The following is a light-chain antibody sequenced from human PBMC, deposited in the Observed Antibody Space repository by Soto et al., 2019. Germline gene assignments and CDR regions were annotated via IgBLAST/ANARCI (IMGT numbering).Light chain of an antibody. Sequence: EIVMTQSPATLSVSPGERATLSCRASQSVSSNLAWYQQKPGQAPRLLIYGASTRATGIPARFSGRGSGTDFTLTISSLQSEDFAVYYCQQYNNWPRTFGQGTKVAIK. CDR3: QQYNNWPRT. J-gene: IGKJ1*01. V-gene: IGKV3-15*01. CDR1: QSVSSN. CDR2: GAS.